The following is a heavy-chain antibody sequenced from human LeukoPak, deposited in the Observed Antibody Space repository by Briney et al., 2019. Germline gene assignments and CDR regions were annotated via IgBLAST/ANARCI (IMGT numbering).Heavy chain of an antibody. D-gene: IGHD1-1*01. CDR1: GFTFSSYS. CDR3: AREIYLGTRSMWVFDY. V-gene: IGHV3-48*04. J-gene: IGHJ4*02. Sequence: GGSLRLSCAASGFTFSSYSMNWVRQAPGKGLEWVSYISSSSSTIYYADSVKGRFTISRDNAKNSLYLQMNSLRAEDTAVYYCAREIYLGTRSMWVFDYWGQGTLVTVSS. CDR2: ISSSSSTI.